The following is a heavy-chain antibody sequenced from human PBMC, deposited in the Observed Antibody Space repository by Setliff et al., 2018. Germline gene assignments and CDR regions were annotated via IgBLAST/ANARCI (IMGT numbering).Heavy chain of an antibody. Sequence: ASVKVSCKASGYTFTSHYMHWVRQAPGLGLEWMGTINPSSGRTSYAQKFQGRVTMTSDTSTGTVYMDMSSLRSEDTAVYYCARDVFPYHYEGAFDIWGQGTMVTVSS. J-gene: IGHJ3*02. V-gene: IGHV1-46*01. D-gene: IGHD3-22*01. CDR3: ARDVFPYHYEGAFDI. CDR2: INPSSGRT. CDR1: GYTFTSHY.